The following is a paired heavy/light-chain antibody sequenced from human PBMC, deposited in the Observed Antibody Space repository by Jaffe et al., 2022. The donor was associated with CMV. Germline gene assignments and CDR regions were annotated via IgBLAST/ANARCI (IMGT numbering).Light chain of an antibody. CDR1: QSISSY. V-gene: IGKV1-39*01. CDR2: AAS. J-gene: IGKJ2*01. Sequence: DIQMTQSPSSLSASVGDRVTITCRASQSISSYLNWYQQKPGKAPKLLIYAASSLQSGVPSRFSGSGSGTDFTLTISSLQPEDFATYYCQQSYSTPPLTFGQGTKLEIK. CDR3: QQSYSTPPLT.
Heavy chain of an antibody. CDR3: AKDARIIAAAGTSGMDV. Sequence: EVQLVESGGVVVQPGGSLRLSCAASGFTFDDYTMHWVRQAPGKGLEWVSLISWDGGSTYYADSVKGRFTISRDNSKNSLYLQMNSLRTEDTALYYCAKDARIIAAAGTSGMDVWGQGTTVTVSS. D-gene: IGHD6-13*01. V-gene: IGHV3-43*01. CDR1: GFTFDDYT. J-gene: IGHJ6*02. CDR2: ISWDGGST.